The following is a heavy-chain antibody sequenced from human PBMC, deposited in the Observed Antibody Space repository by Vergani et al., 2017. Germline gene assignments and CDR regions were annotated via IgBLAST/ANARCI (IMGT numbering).Heavy chain of an antibody. CDR1: GYSISSGYY. D-gene: IGHD3-10*01. Sequence: QVQLQESGPGLVKPSETLSLTCAVSGYSISSGYYWGWIRQPPGKGLEWIGSIYHSGSTYYNPSLKSRVTISVDTSKNQFSLKLSSVTAADTAVYYCARLSPMGRGVSLDAFDIWGQGTMVTVSS. CDR3: ARLSPMGRGVSLDAFDI. V-gene: IGHV4-38-2*01. CDR2: IYHSGST. J-gene: IGHJ3*02.